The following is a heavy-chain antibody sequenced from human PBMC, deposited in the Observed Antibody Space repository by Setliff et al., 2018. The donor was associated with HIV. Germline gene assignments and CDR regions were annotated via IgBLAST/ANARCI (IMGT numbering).Heavy chain of an antibody. V-gene: IGHV3-74*01. CDR3: TRRGADNGGYPDY. CDR1: GFTFSNHW. Sequence: GGSLRLSCEASGFTFSNHWMHWVRQVPGKGLLWVSRINSDGSARGYADSVKGRFTISRDNAKNTLYLQMNSLRAEDTAVYYCTRRGADNGGYPDYWGQGTLVTVSS. CDR2: INSDGSAR. J-gene: IGHJ4*02. D-gene: IGHD1-26*01.